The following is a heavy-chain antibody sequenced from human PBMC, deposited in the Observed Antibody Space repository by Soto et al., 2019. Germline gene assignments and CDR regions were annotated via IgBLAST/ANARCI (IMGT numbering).Heavy chain of an antibody. Sequence: SVKVSCKASGGTFSSYAISWVRQAPLQGLEWMGGIIPIFGTANYAQKFQGRVTITADESTSTAYMELSSLRSEDPAVYYCARATYYYDSSGGFDIWGQGTMVTVS. CDR3: ARATYYYDSSGGFDI. J-gene: IGHJ3*02. V-gene: IGHV1-69*13. CDR1: GGTFSSYA. CDR2: IIPIFGTA. D-gene: IGHD3-22*01.